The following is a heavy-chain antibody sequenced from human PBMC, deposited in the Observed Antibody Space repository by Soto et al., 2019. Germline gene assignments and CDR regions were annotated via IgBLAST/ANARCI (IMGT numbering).Heavy chain of an antibody. CDR3: ARHSGRTSRWRDVFDI. J-gene: IGHJ3*02. D-gene: IGHD6-13*01. V-gene: IGHV4-39*01. Sequence: QLQLQESGPGLVKPSEALSLTCAVSGGSISSNIYYWGWIRQPPEKGLEWIGTIYYNGRGYYIPSLRSRATISIDTSKNQSSLRVSSVTAADTAVYYCARHSGRTSRWRDVFDIWGQGTVVTVSS. CDR2: IYYNGRG. CDR1: GGSISSNIYY.